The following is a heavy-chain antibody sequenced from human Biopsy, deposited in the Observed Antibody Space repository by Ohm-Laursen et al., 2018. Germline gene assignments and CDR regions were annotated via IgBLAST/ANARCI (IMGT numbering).Heavy chain of an antibody. Sequence: SLRLSCAASGFTFSSYVMSWVRQAPGKGLEWVSTISGSGGTTYYADSVKGRFTISRDNSKNTLYLQMNSLRAEDTAVYYCAKDRCSGGTCYLDGPVFDFWGQGTLVTVSS. CDR2: ISGSGGTT. CDR1: GFTFSSYV. D-gene: IGHD2-15*01. V-gene: IGHV3-23*01. CDR3: AKDRCSGGTCYLDGPVFDF. J-gene: IGHJ4*02.